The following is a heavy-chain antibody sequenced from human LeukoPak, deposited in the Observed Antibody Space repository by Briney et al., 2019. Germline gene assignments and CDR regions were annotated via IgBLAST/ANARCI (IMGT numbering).Heavy chain of an antibody. D-gene: IGHD3-22*01. J-gene: IGHJ4*02. CDR1: GGSFSGYY. CDR2: INHSGST. CDR3: ARTLSRDYDSRMYYFDY. Sequence: PSETLSLTCAVYGGSFSGYYWSWIRQPPGKGLEWIGEINHSGSTNYNPSLKSRVTISVDTSKNQFSLKLSSVTAADTAVYYCARTLSRDYDSRMYYFDYWGQGTLVTVSS. V-gene: IGHV4-34*01.